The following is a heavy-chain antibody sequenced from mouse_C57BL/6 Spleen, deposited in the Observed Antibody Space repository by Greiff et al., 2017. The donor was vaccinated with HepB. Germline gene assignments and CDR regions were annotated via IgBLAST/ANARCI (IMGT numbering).Heavy chain of an antibody. Sequence: VQLQQSGAELVRPGASVKLSCKASGYTFTDYYINWVKQRPGQGLEWIARIYPGSGNTYYNEKFKGKATLTAEKSSSTAYMQLSSLTSEDSAVYFCARRSYYGSLDYWGQGTTLTVSS. CDR3: ARRSYYGSLDY. V-gene: IGHV1-76*01. CDR1: GYTFTDYY. CDR2: IYPGSGNT. D-gene: IGHD1-1*01. J-gene: IGHJ2*01.